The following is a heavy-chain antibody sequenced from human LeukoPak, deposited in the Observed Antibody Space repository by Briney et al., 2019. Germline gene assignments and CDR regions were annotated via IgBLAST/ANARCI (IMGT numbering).Heavy chain of an antibody. Sequence: ASVKVSCKASGHTFTGYYMHWVRQAPGQGLEWMGRINPNSGGTNYAQKFQGRVTMTRDTSISTAYMELSSLRSDDTAVYFCARETYNGRYYYFDYWGQGTLVTVSS. CDR1: GHTFTGYY. J-gene: IGHJ4*02. CDR2: INPNSGGT. D-gene: IGHD1-26*01. CDR3: ARETYNGRYYYFDY. V-gene: IGHV1-2*06.